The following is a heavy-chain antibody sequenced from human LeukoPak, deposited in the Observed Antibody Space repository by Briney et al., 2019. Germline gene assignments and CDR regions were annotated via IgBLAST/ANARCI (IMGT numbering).Heavy chain of an antibody. D-gene: IGHD3-10*01. CDR3: ARNYYGSGSYDPISY. V-gene: IGHV1-2*06. CDR1: GYTFTSYG. CDR2: INPNSGGT. J-gene: IGHJ4*02. Sequence: VASVKVSCKASGYTFTSYGISWVRQAPGQGLEWMGRINPNSGGTNYAQKFQGRVTMTRDTSISTAYMELSRLRSDDTAVYYCARNYYGSGSYDPISYWGQGTLVTVSS.